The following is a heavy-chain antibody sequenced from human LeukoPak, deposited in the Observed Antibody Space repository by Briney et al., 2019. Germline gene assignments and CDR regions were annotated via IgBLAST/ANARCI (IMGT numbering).Heavy chain of an antibody. V-gene: IGHV1-46*04. Sequence: ASVKVSCKASGYTFTSYYMHWVRQAPGHGLEWMGIINPSGGSTSYAQKLQGRVNMTRDTSTGTVYMELSSLRSESTAVYYWARAQGTWVLYNWFDPWGQGTLVTVSS. CDR3: ARAQGTWVLYNWFDP. CDR1: GYTFTSYY. CDR2: INPSGGST. J-gene: IGHJ5*02. D-gene: IGHD1-26*01.